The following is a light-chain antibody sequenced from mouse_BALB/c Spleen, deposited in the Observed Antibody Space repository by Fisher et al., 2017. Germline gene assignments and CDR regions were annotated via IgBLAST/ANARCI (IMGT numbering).Light chain of an antibody. V-gene: IGKV5-39*01. CDR1: QSISNN. Sequence: DIVITQTTATLSVTPGDSVSLSCRASQSISNNLHWYQQKSHESPRLLIKYASQSISGIPSRFSGSGSGSDFTLSINSVEPEDVGVYYCQNGHSFPPTFGGGTKLEI. CDR2: YAS. J-gene: IGKJ2*01. CDR3: QNGHSFPPT.